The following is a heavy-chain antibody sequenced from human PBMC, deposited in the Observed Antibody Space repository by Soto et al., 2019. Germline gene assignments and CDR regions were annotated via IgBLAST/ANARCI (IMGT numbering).Heavy chain of an antibody. CDR1: GGSVSSGRFY. CDR3: ARSGSGSGWL. Sequence: QVQLQESGPGLVKPSETLSLTCTVSGGSVSSGRFYWSWIRQPPGKGLEWIGYIYYSGSTKYNPSLRSRVTISVDTSKNQFSLKVTSVTAADTAMYYCARSGSGSGWLGGQGTLVTVSS. D-gene: IGHD6-19*01. CDR2: IYYSGST. J-gene: IGHJ4*02. V-gene: IGHV4-61*01.